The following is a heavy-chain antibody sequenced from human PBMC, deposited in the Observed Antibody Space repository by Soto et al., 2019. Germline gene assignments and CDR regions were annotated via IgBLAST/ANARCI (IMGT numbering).Heavy chain of an antibody. CDR3: ARDMRPSIVVVVAATPFDY. D-gene: IGHD2-15*01. Sequence: GASVKVSCKASGYTFTSYGISWVRQAPGQGLEWMGWISAYNGNTNYAQKLQGRVTMTTDTSTSTAYMELRSLRSDDTAVYYCARDMRPSIVVVVAATPFDYWGQGTLVTAPQ. CDR2: ISAYNGNT. V-gene: IGHV1-18*04. J-gene: IGHJ4*02. CDR1: GYTFTSYG.